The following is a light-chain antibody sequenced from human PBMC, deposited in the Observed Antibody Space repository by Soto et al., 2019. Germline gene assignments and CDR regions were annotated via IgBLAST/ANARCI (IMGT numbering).Light chain of an antibody. V-gene: IGKV3-15*01. CDR2: GAS. Sequence: ETVMTQSPVTLSVSPGERATLSCRASQSFNNILAWFQQKPCEAPRLLIYGASTRATGVPARFSGSGSGTDFTLTISRLLYEDFAIYHCQQYNNWPLTFGQGTKVDI. CDR1: QSFNNI. CDR3: QQYNNWPLT. J-gene: IGKJ1*01.